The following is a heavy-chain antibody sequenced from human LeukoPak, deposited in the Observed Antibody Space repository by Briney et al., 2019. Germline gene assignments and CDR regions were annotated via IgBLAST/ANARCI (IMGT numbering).Heavy chain of an antibody. V-gene: IGHV4-38-2*01. CDR1: GYSISSGYY. D-gene: IGHD4-11*01. Sequence: SETLSLTCAVSGYSISSGYYWGWIRQPPGKGLEWIGSIYHSGGTYYNPSLKSRVTISVDTSKNQFSLKLSSVTAADTAVYYCARHAGGAYRYYFDYWGQGTLVTVSS. CDR3: ARHAGGAYRYYFDY. J-gene: IGHJ4*02. CDR2: IYHSGGT.